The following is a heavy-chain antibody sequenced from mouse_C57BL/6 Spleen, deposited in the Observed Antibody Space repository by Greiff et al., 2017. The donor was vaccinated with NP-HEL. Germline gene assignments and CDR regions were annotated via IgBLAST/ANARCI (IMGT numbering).Heavy chain of an antibody. V-gene: IGHV1-19*01. J-gene: IGHJ1*03. CDR3: ARPITTVVGWYFDV. CDR1: GYTFTDYY. Sequence: VQLQQSGPVLVKPGASVKMSCKASGYTFTDYYMNWVKQSHGKSLEWIGVINPYNGGTSYNQKFKGKATLTVDKSSSTAYMELNSLTSEDSAVYYCARPITTVVGWYFDVWGTGTTVTVSS. D-gene: IGHD1-1*01. CDR2: INPYNGGT.